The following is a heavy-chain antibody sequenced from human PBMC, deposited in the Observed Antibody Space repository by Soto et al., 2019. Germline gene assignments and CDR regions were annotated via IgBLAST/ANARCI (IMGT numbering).Heavy chain of an antibody. V-gene: IGHV3-23*01. Sequence: EVQLLESGGGLVQPGGSRRLSCAASGFNFDNYAMTWVRQAPGKGLEWVSSISGSGGSTYYADSVKGRFTTSRDNSNNTLFLEMNSLRDEDTALYYCAPRSAVATLAYWGQGTLVTVSS. CDR2: ISGSGGST. CDR3: APRSAVATLAY. D-gene: IGHD5-12*01. CDR1: GFNFDNYA. J-gene: IGHJ4*02.